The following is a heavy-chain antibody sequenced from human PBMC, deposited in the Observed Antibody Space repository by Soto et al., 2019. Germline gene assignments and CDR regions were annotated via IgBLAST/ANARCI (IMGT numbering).Heavy chain of an antibody. CDR2: IFYTGTA. CDR1: GGSINTGGYY. Sequence: SETLSLTCTASGGSINTGGYYWGWIRHLPGEGLEWIGHIFYTGTAYYNPSLRSRVTVSIDTSANQFSLHMYSVTAADTAMYYCARRLDDAPETFFNWFDPWGQGILVTVS. V-gene: IGHV4-31*03. J-gene: IGHJ5*02. D-gene: IGHD2-8*01. CDR3: ARRLDDAPETFFNWFDP.